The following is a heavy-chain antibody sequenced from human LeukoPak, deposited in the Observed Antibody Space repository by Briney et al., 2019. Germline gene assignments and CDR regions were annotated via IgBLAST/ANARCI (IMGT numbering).Heavy chain of an antibody. Sequence: GRSLRLSCTGSGLMFGDFGLSWFRQAPGKGLEWVGFIRSKTYGGTIEYAASVKGRFTISRDDSKSIAYLQMNSLKTEDTAVYYCTRDRTWGGEWEPIRYWGQGTLVTVSS. J-gene: IGHJ4*02. CDR3: TRDRTWGGEWEPIRY. CDR1: GLMFGDFG. D-gene: IGHD1-26*01. CDR2: IRSKTYGGTI. V-gene: IGHV3-49*03.